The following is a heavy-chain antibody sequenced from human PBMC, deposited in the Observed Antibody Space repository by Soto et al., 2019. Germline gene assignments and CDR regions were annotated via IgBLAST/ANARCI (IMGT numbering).Heavy chain of an antibody. J-gene: IGHJ4*02. V-gene: IGHV4-39*01. D-gene: IGHD3-9*01. CDR2: IYYSGST. CDR3: ARLLGALRYFDWFLFDY. Sequence: ASETLSLTCTVSGGSISSSSYYWGWIRQPPGKGLEWIGSIYYSGSTYYNPSLKSRVTISVDTSKNQFSLKLSSVTAADTAVYYCARLLGALRYFDWFLFDYWGQGTLVTVSS. CDR1: GGSISSSSYY.